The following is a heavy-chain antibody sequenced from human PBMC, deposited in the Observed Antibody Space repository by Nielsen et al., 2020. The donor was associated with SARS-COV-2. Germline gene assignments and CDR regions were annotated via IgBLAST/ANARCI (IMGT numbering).Heavy chain of an antibody. J-gene: IGHJ4*02. CDR3: ARDADLSDLRYFDS. Sequence: GESLKISCAASGFTFSGYYMIWIRQAPGKGLEWLSYINGSTDYTNYADSVKGRFTISRDNAKNSLSLQMSRLTAEDTAVYYCARDADLSDLRYFDSWGQGTLVTVSS. V-gene: IGHV3-11*05. CDR2: INGSTDYT. D-gene: IGHD1-26*01. CDR1: GFTFSGYY.